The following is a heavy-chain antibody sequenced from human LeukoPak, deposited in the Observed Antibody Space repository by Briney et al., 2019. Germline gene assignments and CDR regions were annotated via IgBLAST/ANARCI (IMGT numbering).Heavy chain of an antibody. CDR2: ISASGGTT. CDR1: GFTFSSYA. CDR3: AKGNNGCYDS. D-gene: IGHD2-15*01. J-gene: IGHJ4*02. V-gene: IGHV3-23*01. Sequence: GGSLRLSCAASGFTFSSYAMTWVRQAQGKGLEWVSGISASGGTTSYADSVKGRFTISRDNSKNTLYMQMNSLRAEDTAVYYCAKGNNGCYDSWGQGTLVTVSS.